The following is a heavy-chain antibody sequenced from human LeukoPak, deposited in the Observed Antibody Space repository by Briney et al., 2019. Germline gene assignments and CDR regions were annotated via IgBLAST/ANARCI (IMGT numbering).Heavy chain of an antibody. CDR2: INWNGGST. D-gene: IGHD6-19*01. CDR3: ARVIAVAPSDPREYGY. Sequence: GGSLRLSCAASGFAFDDYGMSWVRQAPGKGLERVSGINWNGGSTGYADSVKGRFTIPRDNAKNSLYLQMNSLRAEDTALYYCARVIAVAPSDPREYGYWGQGTLVTVSS. V-gene: IGHV3-20*04. CDR1: GFAFDDYG. J-gene: IGHJ4*02.